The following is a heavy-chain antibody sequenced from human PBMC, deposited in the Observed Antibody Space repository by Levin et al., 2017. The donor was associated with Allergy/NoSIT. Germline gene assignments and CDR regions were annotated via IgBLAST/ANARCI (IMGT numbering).Heavy chain of an antibody. CDR2: MNPNSGNT. Sequence: ASVKVSCKASGYTFTSYDINWVRQATGQGLEWMGWMNPNSGNTGYAQKFQGRVTMTRNTSISTAYMELSSLRSEDTAVYYCARGPASSGWYGSYYDYGMDVWGQGTTVTVSS. V-gene: IGHV1-8*01. J-gene: IGHJ6*02. CDR1: GYTFTSYD. CDR3: ARGPASSGWYGSYYDYGMDV. D-gene: IGHD6-19*01.